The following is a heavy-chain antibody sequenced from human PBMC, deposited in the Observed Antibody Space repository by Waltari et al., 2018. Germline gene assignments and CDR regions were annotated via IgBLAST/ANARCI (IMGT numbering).Heavy chain of an antibody. V-gene: IGHV3-9*01. CDR2: INWNSGGI. J-gene: IGHJ3*01. CDR1: GFIFDEYS. CDR3: AKDLDDVLTGSFGLDV. D-gene: IGHD3-9*01. Sequence: ELQLVESGGGFVEPGRSLRLSCGVSGFIFDEYSMHWVRQAPGKGLEWVSGINWNSGGIMYAESVKGRFTVSRDNGRNSLHLEMKTLRPEDTALYYCAKDLDDVLTGSFGLDVWGRGTMVIVSS.